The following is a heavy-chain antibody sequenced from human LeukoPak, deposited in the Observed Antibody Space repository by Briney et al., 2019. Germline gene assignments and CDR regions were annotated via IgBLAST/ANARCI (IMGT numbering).Heavy chain of an antibody. V-gene: IGHV1-8*01. Sequence: ASVKVSCKASGYTFTSNDINWVRQATGQGLEWMGWMNPNSGNTGYAQKFQGRVTITRDTSITTAYMEMSSLRSEDTAVYYCARVVGATAGIIRFDAWGQGTLVTASS. D-gene: IGHD1-26*01. CDR1: GYTFTSND. CDR2: MNPNSGNT. J-gene: IGHJ5*02. CDR3: ARVVGATAGIIRFDA.